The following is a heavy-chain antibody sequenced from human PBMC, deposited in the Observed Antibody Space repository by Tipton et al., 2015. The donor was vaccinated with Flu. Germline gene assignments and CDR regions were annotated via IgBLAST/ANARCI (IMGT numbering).Heavy chain of an antibody. V-gene: IGHV1-8*03. J-gene: IGHJ4*02. D-gene: IGHD5-18*01. CDR1: GYTFTSYD. CDR2: MNPNSGST. CDR3: ARGRGYSYGYSDC. Sequence: QLVQSGAEVKKPGASVKVSCKASGYTFTSYDINWVRKATGQGLEWMGWMNPNSGSTGYAQKFQGRVTLTRSTSISTDYMELSSLTSEDTAVYYCARGRGYSYGYSDCWGQGTLVTVSS.